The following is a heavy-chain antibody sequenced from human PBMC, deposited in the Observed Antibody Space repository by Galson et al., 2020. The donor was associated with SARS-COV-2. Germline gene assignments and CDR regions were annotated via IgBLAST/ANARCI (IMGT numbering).Heavy chain of an antibody. J-gene: IGHJ3*02. CDR2: IMPIFGTS. Sequence: GASVKVSCKASGGTFSTYAISWVRRAPGHGLEWMGGIMPIFGTSNYAQKFQGRVTITADESTTTAYMELSSLRSEDTALYYCARALDWGSRTAAFDIWGQGTMVTVSS. V-gene: IGHV1-69*13. CDR1: GGTFSTYA. D-gene: IGHD7-27*01. CDR3: ARALDWGSRTAAFDI.